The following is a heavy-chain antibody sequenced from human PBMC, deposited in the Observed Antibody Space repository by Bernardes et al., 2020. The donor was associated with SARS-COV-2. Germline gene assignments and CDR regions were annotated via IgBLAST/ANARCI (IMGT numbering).Heavy chain of an antibody. J-gene: IGHJ4*02. CDR1: GYTFTAYY. V-gene: IGHV1-2*02. CDR3: AGGPVGTPDF. CDR2: INPSRGIT. Sequence: ASVKVSCKTSGYTFTAYYMHWVRQAPGQGLEWMGWINPSRGITNYAQKFQGRVNMTRDTSITTAYMELSGMKSDYTAVYYCAGGPVGTPDFWGQGTLVIVSS. D-gene: IGHD1-26*01.